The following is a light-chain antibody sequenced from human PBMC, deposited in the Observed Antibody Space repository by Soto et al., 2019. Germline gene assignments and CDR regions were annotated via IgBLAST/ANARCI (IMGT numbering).Light chain of an antibody. J-gene: IGLJ1*01. Sequence: QSVLKQPPSVSGAPGQRVTISCTGSSSKIGAGYDVHWYQQLPGTAPKLLIYGNSNRPSGVPDRFSGSKSGTSASLAITGLQAEDEADYYCQSYDSSLSVYVFGTGTKVAVL. CDR1: SSKIGAGYD. CDR3: QSYDSSLSVYV. V-gene: IGLV1-40*01. CDR2: GNS.